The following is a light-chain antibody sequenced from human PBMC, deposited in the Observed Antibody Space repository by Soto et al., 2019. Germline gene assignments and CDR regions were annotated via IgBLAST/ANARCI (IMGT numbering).Light chain of an antibody. CDR1: SSNIGNNY. CDR2: ENN. J-gene: IGLJ2*01. V-gene: IGLV1-51*02. Sequence: QSVLTQPPSVSAAPGQKVTISCSGSSSNIGNNYVSWYQQLPGTAPKLLIYENNKRPSGIPDRFSGSKSGTSATLGITGLQTGDEADYYCGTWDSSLSPVFGGGTQLTVL. CDR3: GTWDSSLSPV.